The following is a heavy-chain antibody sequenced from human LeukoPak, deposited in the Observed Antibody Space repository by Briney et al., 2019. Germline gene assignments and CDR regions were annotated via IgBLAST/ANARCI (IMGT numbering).Heavy chain of an antibody. D-gene: IGHD2-21*01. Sequence: GGSLRLSCAASGFSFSNYDMHWVRQVAGKGLEWVPSIGTIGDTFYPGSVKGRFTISRENAKNSLYLQMNSLRAGDTAVYYCARATVIGDVPVPGYMDVWGKGTTVTVSS. V-gene: IGHV3-13*01. CDR3: ARATVIGDVPVPGYMDV. J-gene: IGHJ6*03. CDR2: IGTIGDT. CDR1: GFSFSNYD.